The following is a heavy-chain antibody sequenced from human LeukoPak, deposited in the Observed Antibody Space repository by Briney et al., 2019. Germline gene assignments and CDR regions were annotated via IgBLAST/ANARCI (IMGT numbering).Heavy chain of an antibody. CDR3: ARDREVRGVILGYFDY. Sequence: SETLSLTCSVSGGSISSSAYHWSWFRQHPGKGLEWIGYIYYTGRTYYSPSLKSRVTISLDTSKNQFSLNLSSVTAADTAVYYCARDREVRGVILGYFDYWGQGTLVTVSS. J-gene: IGHJ4*02. V-gene: IGHV4-31*03. CDR1: GGSISSSAYH. D-gene: IGHD3-10*01. CDR2: IYYTGRT.